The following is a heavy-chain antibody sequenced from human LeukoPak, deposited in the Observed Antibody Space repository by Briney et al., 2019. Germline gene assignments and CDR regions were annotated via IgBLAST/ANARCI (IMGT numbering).Heavy chain of an antibody. CDR1: GYTFSSYG. J-gene: IGHJ5*02. CDR3: ARDYYGSGSYYPFDP. D-gene: IGHD3-10*01. Sequence: GASVKVSCKASGYTFSSYGISWVRQAPGQRLEWMGWISTYNGNTNYAQKLQGRVTMTTDTSTSKAYMELRSLRSDDTAVYYCARDYYGSGSYYPFDPWGQGTLVTVSS. CDR2: ISTYNGNT. V-gene: IGHV1-18*01.